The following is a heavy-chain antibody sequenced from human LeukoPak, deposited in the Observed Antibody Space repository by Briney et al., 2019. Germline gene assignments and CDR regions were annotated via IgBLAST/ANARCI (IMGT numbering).Heavy chain of an antibody. CDR3: ARDLSSTSSWATVPDY. D-gene: IGHD2-2*01. CDR2: ISYDGSNK. V-gene: IGHV3-30-3*01. J-gene: IGHJ4*02. CDR1: GFTFSSYA. Sequence: PGGSLRLCCAASGFTFSSYAMHWVRQAPGKGLEWVAVISYDGSNKYYADSVKGRFTISRDNSKNTLYLQMNSLRAEDTAVYYCARDLSSTSSWATVPDYWGQGTLVTVSS.